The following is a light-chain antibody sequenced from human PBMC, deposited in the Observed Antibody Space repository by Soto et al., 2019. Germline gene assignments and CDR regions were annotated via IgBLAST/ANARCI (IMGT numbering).Light chain of an antibody. CDR3: AAWDDSLSGWV. J-gene: IGLJ3*02. Sequence: QSALTQPPSASGTPGQRVTISCSGSRSNIGRDYVYWYQQLPGTAPKLLIYTNNQRPSGVPDRFSGSKSGTSASPAISGLRSEDEADYYCAAWDDSLSGWVFGGGTKVTVL. CDR1: RSNIGRDY. CDR2: TNN. V-gene: IGLV1-47*02.